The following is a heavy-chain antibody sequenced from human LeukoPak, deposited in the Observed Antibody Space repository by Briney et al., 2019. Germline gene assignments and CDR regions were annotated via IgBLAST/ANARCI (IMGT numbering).Heavy chain of an antibody. CDR3: ARVEASDL. J-gene: IGHJ3*01. CDR1: GFTFTSYV. CDR2: ISHVGNNK. Sequence: PGGSLRLSCVDSGFTFTSYVMSRVRQAPGKGLEWLAVISHVGNNKYYADSVRGRFTLSRDNTKNTLYLHRHSQRDEAASDYYCARVEASDLWGQGTMVTVSS. V-gene: IGHV3-30*03.